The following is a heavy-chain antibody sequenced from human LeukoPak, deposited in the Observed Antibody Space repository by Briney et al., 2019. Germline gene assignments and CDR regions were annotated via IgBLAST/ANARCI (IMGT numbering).Heavy chain of an antibody. CDR2: ISPDGTNT. V-gene: IGHV3-74*01. Sequence: GGSLRLSCAASGFAFSRYWIHWVRQAPGKGLVWVSRISPDGTNTGYADSVKGRFTISRDNAKNTLYLQLNSLRVGDTAIYHCARNFDYGDHLWGQGTLVTVSS. D-gene: IGHD4-17*01. CDR3: ARNFDYGDHL. CDR1: GFAFSRYW. J-gene: IGHJ5*02.